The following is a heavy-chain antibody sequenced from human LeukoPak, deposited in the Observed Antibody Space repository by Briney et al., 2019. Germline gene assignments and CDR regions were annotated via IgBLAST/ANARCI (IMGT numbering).Heavy chain of an antibody. D-gene: IGHD6-6*01. CDR3: ARGGSRSYTSSTLDY. J-gene: IGHJ4*02. CDR2: ISYSGST. CDR1: GGSITVYY. V-gene: IGHV4-59*12. Sequence: SETLSLTCSVSGGSITVYYWNWIRQPPGKGLEWIGSISYSGSTNYNPSLKSRVTISIDTSKNRFSLKVSSVIAADTAMYYCARGGSRSYTSSTLDYWDQGTLVTVSS.